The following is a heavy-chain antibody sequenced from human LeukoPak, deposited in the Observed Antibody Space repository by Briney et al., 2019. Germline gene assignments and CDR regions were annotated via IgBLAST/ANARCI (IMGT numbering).Heavy chain of an antibody. CDR3: ARPYYYDSSGYFDY. Sequence: GGSLRLSCAASGFTFSSHWMHWVRQAPGKGLVWVSRINSDGSSTSYADSVKGRFTISRDNAKNTLYLQMNSLRAEDTAVYYCARPYYYDSSGYFDYWGQGTLVTVSS. CDR1: GFTFSSHW. J-gene: IGHJ4*02. D-gene: IGHD3-22*01. CDR2: INSDGSST. V-gene: IGHV3-74*01.